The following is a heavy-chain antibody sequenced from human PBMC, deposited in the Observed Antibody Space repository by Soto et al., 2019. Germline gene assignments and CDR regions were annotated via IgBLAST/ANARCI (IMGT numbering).Heavy chain of an antibody. J-gene: IGHJ5*02. Sequence: SETLSLTCTVSGDSIGSYYWGWIRQPPGKGLEWIGSIYYSGSTYYNPSLKSRVTISVDTSKNQFSLKLSSVTAADTAVYYCARHQSHSSSYVDPWGQGTLVTVSS. CDR2: IYYSGST. CDR1: GDSIGSYY. D-gene: IGHD6-13*01. CDR3: ARHQSHSSSYVDP. V-gene: IGHV4-39*01.